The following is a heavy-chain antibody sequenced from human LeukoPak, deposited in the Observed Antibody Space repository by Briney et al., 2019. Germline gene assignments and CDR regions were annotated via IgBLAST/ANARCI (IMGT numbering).Heavy chain of an antibody. Sequence: SETLSLTCTVSGDSISSSTYYWGWIRQPPGKGLEWIGSIYHSGSTYYNPSLKSRVTISVDTSKNQFSLKLSSVTAADTAVYYCARRIGWFDPWGQGTLVTVSS. J-gene: IGHJ5*02. D-gene: IGHD2-15*01. CDR3: ARRIGWFDP. CDR1: GDSISSSTYY. V-gene: IGHV4-39*07. CDR2: IYHSGST.